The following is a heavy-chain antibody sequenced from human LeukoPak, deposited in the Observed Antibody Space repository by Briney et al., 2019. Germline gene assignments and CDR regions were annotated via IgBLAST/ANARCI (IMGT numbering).Heavy chain of an antibody. CDR2: IYYSGST. D-gene: IGHD3-22*01. Sequence: SETLSLTCTVSGGSISSGGYYWSWIRQHPGKGLEWIGYIYYSGSTYYNPSLKSRVTISVDTSKNQFSLKLSSVTAADTAVYYCARELYDSSGISQYYYYGMDVWGQGTTVTVSS. CDR1: GGSISSGGYY. J-gene: IGHJ6*02. V-gene: IGHV4-31*03. CDR3: ARELYDSSGISQYYYYGMDV.